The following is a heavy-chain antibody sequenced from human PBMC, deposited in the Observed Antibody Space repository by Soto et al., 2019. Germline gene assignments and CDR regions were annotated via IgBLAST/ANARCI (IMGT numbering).Heavy chain of an antibody. CDR2: ISSSSSYI. J-gene: IGHJ6*03. Sequence: PGGSLRLSCAASGFTFSSYSMNWVRQAPGKGLEWVSSISSSSSYIYYADSVKGRFTISRDNAKKSLYLQMNSLRAEDTAVYYFARDAGQDAYYDFWSGYYTNYYYYYMDVWGKGTTVTVSS. CDR1: GFTFSSYS. CDR3: ARDAGQDAYYDFWSGYYTNYYYYYMDV. D-gene: IGHD3-3*01. V-gene: IGHV3-21*01.